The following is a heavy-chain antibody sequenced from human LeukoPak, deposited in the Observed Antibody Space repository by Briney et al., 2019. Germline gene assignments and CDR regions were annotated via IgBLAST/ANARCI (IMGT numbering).Heavy chain of an antibody. CDR1: GYSISSGYY. V-gene: IGHV4-38-2*02. CDR2: IYHSGST. Sequence: SETLSLTCTVSGYSISSGYYWGWIRQPPGKGLEWIGSIYHSGSTYYNPSLKSRVTISVDTSKNQFSLKLSSVTAADTAVYYCARDRAGGYSYGYVDYWGQGTLVTVSS. J-gene: IGHJ4*02. CDR3: ARDRAGGYSYGYVDY. D-gene: IGHD5-18*01.